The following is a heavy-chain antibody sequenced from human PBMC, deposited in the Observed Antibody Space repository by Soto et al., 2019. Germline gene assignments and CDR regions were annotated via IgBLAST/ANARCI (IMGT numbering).Heavy chain of an antibody. CDR2: IYHSGST. D-gene: IGHD3-10*01. V-gene: IGHV4-30-2*01. CDR1: GGSISSGGYS. J-gene: IGHJ4*02. Sequence: SETLSLTCAVSGGSISSGGYSWSWIRQPPGKGLEWIGYIYHSGSTYYNPSLKSRVTISVDRSKNQFSLKLSSVTAADTVVYYCAVSIYYGSGSYYSDYWGQGTLVTVSS. CDR3: AVSIYYGSGSYYSDY.